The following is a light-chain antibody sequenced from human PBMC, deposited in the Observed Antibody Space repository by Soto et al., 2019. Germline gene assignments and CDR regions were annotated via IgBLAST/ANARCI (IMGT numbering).Light chain of an antibody. J-gene: IGKJ1*01. CDR1: QSVSGW. CDR2: GAS. V-gene: IGKV1-5*01. Sequence: EIQLTQSPSTLSAFVGDRVTRTFRSSQSVSGWLAWYQQKPGEAPKLLIYGASALPRGVPSRFSGSGSGTKFTLTIASLQTEDFATYYCKQYETFSGTFGTGTKVDIK. CDR3: KQYETFSGT.